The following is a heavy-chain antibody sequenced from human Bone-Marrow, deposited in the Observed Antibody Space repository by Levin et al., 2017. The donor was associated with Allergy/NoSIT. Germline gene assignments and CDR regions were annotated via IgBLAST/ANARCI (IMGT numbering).Heavy chain of an antibody. Sequence: SETLSLTCVISGAIVSSDSAAWNWIRQSPSRGLQWLGRTYYRSKWYNNYGVSVQSRIIIDSDTSKNQFSLHINSVTPDDTAMYFCAREESNWDAEATHAFDVWGQGKMVTVSS. V-gene: IGHV6-1*01. CDR2: TYYRSKWYN. CDR1: GAIVSSDSAA. D-gene: IGHD1-14*01. J-gene: IGHJ3*01. CDR3: AREESNWDAEATHAFDV.